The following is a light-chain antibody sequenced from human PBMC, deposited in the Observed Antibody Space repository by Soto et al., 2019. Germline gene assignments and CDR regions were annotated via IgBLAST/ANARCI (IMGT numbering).Light chain of an antibody. V-gene: IGLV2-11*01. CDR3: CSYAGSYTFPVV. J-gene: IGLJ2*01. CDR1: SSDVGGYNY. Sequence: QSALTQPRSVSGSPGQSVTISCTGTSSDVGGYNYVSWYQQHPGKAPKLMIYDVSKRPSGVPDRFSGSKSGNTASLTISGLQAEDEAGYYCCSYAGSYTFPVVFGGGTKLTVL. CDR2: DVS.